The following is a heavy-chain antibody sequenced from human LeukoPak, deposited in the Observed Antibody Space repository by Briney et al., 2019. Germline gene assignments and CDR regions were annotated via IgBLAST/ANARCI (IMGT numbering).Heavy chain of an antibody. CDR3: ATGSGGGRTYYFDY. J-gene: IGHJ4*02. V-gene: IGHV3-23*01. CDR2: INDGSSST. CDR1: GFTFSSYA. D-gene: IGHD2-15*01. Sequence: GGSLRLSCDASGFTFSSYAMSWVRQAPGKGLEWVSAINDGSSSTYYADSVKGRFTISRDNSKNTLYLQMNSLRAEDTALYYCATGSGGGRTYYFDYCGQGTLVTVSP.